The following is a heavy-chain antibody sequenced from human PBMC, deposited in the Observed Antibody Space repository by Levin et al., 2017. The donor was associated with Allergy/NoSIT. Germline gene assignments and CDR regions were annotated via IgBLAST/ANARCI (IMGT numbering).Heavy chain of an antibody. CDR3: ARLTSGWNRFDY. J-gene: IGHJ4*02. CDR2: IKQDGSER. CDR1: GFTFSNYW. Sequence: ASVKVSCAGTGFTFSNYWMSWVRQAPGKGLEWVANIKQDGSERYHVDSVKGRFTISRDNAKNSLYLQMNSLRAEDTAIYYCARLTSGWNRFDYWGQGTLVTVSS. V-gene: IGHV3-7*01. D-gene: IGHD6-19*01.